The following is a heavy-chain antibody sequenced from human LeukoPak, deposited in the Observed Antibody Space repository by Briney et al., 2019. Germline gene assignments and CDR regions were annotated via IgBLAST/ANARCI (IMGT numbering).Heavy chain of an antibody. CDR2: MSGSGGIT. CDR1: GFTFNNYA. Sequence: PGGSLRLSCAASGFTFNNYAMSWVRQAPGKGLECVSAMSGSGGITYYADSVKGRFTISRDNSKNTLYLQMNGLRAEDTAVYYCAKDTAVGGSPYYFEYWGQGTLVTVSS. V-gene: IGHV3-23*01. CDR3: AKDTAVGGSPYYFEY. J-gene: IGHJ4*02. D-gene: IGHD6-19*01.